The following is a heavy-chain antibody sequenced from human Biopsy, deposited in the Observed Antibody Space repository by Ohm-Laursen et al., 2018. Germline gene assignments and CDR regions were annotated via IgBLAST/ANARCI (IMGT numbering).Heavy chain of an antibody. V-gene: IGHV4-39*07. CDR1: GGSISRSSYY. J-gene: IGHJ6*02. CDR2: IYYSGST. CDR3: ARATNSTGWPYYYFYGMDV. Sequence: SETLSLTCTVTGGSISRSSYYWDWIRQPPGKGLEWIGSIYYSGSTYYNPSLKGRVTISVDTSKNQFSPRLNSVTATDTAVYYCARATNSTGWPYYYFYGMDVWGQGTTVTVSS. D-gene: IGHD2/OR15-2a*01.